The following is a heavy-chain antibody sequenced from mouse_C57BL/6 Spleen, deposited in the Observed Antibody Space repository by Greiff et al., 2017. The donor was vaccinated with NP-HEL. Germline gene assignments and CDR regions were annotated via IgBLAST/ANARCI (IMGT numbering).Heavy chain of an antibody. CDR2: INPNNGGT. CDR3: ALGGSSYNY. J-gene: IGHJ2*01. D-gene: IGHD1-1*01. V-gene: IGHV1-26*01. CDR1: GYTFTDYY. Sequence: VQLQQSGPELVKPGASVKISCKASGYTFTDYYMNWVKQSHGKSLEWIGDINPNNGGTSYNQKFKGKATLTVDKSSSTAYMELRSLTSEDSAVYYCALGGSSYNYWGQGTTLTVSS.